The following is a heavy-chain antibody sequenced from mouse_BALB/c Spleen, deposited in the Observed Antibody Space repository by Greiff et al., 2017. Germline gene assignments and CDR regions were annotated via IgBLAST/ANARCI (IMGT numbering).Heavy chain of an antibody. CDR1: GYTFTNYG. D-gene: IGHD2-14*01. CDR3: AREVYRYDWGNYAMDY. CDR2: INTYTGEP. V-gene: IGHV9-3-1*01. J-gene: IGHJ4*01. Sequence: VESGPELKKPGETVKISCKASGYTFTNYGMNWVKQAPGKGLKWMGWINTYTGEPTYADDFKGRFAFSLETSASTAYLQINNLKNEDTATYFCAREVYRYDWGNYAMDYWGQGTSVTVSS.